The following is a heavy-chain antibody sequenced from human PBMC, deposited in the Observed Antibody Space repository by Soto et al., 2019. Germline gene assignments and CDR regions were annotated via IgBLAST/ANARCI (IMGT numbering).Heavy chain of an antibody. CDR1: GFSFSTTG. CDR2: ISHDGGAD. CDR3: ARDTSLFWSGYYALGFYYGVDV. D-gene: IGHD3-3*01. J-gene: IGHJ6*02. V-gene: IGHV3-30*03. Sequence: GGSLRLSCPASGFSFSTTGRHWGRQAPCKGLEWVAMISHDGGADHYADSVKGRFTISRDDSKNTLYLQMNSLRLEDTVVYHCARDTSLFWSGYYALGFYYGVDVWGQGT.